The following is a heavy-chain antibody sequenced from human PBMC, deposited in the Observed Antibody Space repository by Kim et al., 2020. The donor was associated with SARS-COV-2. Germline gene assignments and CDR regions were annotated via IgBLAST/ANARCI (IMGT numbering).Heavy chain of an antibody. D-gene: IGHD6-13*01. CDR3: ARGRGSS. Sequence: HSGGTNYNPTLKSRVPISVYTSKNQFSLKLSSVTAADTAVYYCARGRGSSWGQGTLVTVSS. J-gene: IGHJ4*02. CDR2: HSGGT. V-gene: IGHV4-34*01.